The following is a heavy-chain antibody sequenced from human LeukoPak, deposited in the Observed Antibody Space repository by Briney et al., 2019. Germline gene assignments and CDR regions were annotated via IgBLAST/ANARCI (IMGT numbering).Heavy chain of an antibody. Sequence: GGSLRLSCAASGFTFSSNWMHWVRQAPGKGLVWVSRINTDGSNTTYADSVKGRFSISRDNAKNTLYLQMNSLGAEDTAVYYCARSGGTYSFDMWGQGTMVTVSS. CDR3: ARSGGTYSFDM. CDR1: GFTFSSNW. V-gene: IGHV3-74*01. J-gene: IGHJ3*02. D-gene: IGHD1-26*01. CDR2: INTDGSNT.